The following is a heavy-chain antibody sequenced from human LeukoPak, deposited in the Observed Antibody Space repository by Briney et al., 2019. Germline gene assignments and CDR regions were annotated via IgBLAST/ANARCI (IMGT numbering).Heavy chain of an antibody. J-gene: IGHJ4*02. Sequence: SGGSLRLSCAASGFTFSSHWMSWVRQAPGKGLEWVANIKKEGSEKYYVDAVKGRFTISRDNAKTSLYLQMNSLGAEDTAVYYCARDLSGIAGYTYGRGIDYWGQGTLVTVSS. D-gene: IGHD5-18*01. V-gene: IGHV3-7*01. CDR3: ARDLSGIAGYTYGRGIDY. CDR2: IKKEGSEK. CDR1: GFTFSSHW.